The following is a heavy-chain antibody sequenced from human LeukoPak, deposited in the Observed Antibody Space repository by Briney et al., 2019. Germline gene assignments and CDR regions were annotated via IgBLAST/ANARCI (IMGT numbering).Heavy chain of an antibody. J-gene: IGHJ4*02. CDR3: ARTTMVRGVPDY. V-gene: IGHV4-59*01. D-gene: IGHD3-10*01. Sequence: KPSETLSLTCTVSGGSISSYYWRWLRQPPGKGLDGSGYIYYSGSRNYNPSLKSRVTISLDTSKNQFSLKLSSVTAADTAAYYCARTTMVRGVPDYWGQGTLVTVSP. CDR1: GGSISSYY. CDR2: IYYSGSR.